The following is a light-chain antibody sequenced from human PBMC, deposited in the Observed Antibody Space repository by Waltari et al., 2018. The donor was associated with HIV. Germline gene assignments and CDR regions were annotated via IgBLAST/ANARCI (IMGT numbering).Light chain of an antibody. V-gene: IGLV1-40*01. CDR3: QSHDSSLSGYV. J-gene: IGLJ1*01. CDR1: SSNIGAGCH. Sequence: QSVLTQPPSVSGAPGQRVTISCTGRSSNIGAGCHVHWYQQLPGTAPKLLIYGNSNRPSGVPDRFSGSKSGTSASLAITGLQAEDEADYYCQSHDSSLSGYVFGTGTKVTVL. CDR2: GNS.